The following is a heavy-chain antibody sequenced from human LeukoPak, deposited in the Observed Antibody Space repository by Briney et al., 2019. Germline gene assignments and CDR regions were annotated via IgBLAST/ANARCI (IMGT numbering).Heavy chain of an antibody. CDR1: GGSIGNYF. CDR2: IYTSGNT. D-gene: IGHD2-15*01. CDR3: AREMWDCSGSSCYSDDAFDI. V-gene: IGHV4-4*07. J-gene: IGHJ3*02. Sequence: PSETLSLTCAVSGGSIGNYFWNWIRQPAGKGLEWIGRIYTSGNTNYNPSLKSRVTISVDTSKNQFSLKLSSVTAADTAVYYCAREMWDCSGSSCYSDDAFDIWGQGTMVTVSS.